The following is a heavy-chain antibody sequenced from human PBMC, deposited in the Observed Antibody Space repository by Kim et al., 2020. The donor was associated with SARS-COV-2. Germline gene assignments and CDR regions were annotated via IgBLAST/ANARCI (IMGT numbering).Heavy chain of an antibody. V-gene: IGHV4-31*03. CDR3: ARVGVVAATHYNFYY. Sequence: SETLSLTCTVSGGSISSGGYYWSWIRQHPGKGLEWIGYIYYSGSTYYNPSLKSRVTISVDTSKNQFSLKLSSVTAADTAVYYCARVGVVAATHYNFYYWGQGTLVTVSS. CDR1: GGSISSGGYY. D-gene: IGHD2-15*01. CDR2: IYYSGST. J-gene: IGHJ4*02.